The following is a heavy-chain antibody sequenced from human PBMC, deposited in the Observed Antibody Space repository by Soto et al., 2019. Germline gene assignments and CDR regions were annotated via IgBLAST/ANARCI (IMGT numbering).Heavy chain of an antibody. J-gene: IGHJ6*02. V-gene: IGHV5-10-1*01. D-gene: IGHD3-10*01. CDR3: ARGRFGELHYGMDV. Sequence: GESLKISCKGSGYIFTSYWISCGLQVPGKGLEWMGRIDPSDSYTNYSPSFQGHVTISADKSISTAYLQWSSLKASDTAMYYCARGRFGELHYGMDVWGQGTTVTVSS. CDR2: IDPSDSYT. CDR1: GYIFTSYW.